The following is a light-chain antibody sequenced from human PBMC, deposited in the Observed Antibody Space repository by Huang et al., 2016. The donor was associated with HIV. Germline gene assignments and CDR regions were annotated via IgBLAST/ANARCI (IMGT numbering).Light chain of an antibody. J-gene: IGKJ1*01. Sequence: EIVMTQSPATLSVSPGERATLYGRASQSVSNDLAWYQQKPGQPPRVRIEGASNRATGVPAGFSGSGSGTEFTLTISSLQSEDFAVYYCQQYNNWPWTFGPGTKVDFK. CDR3: QQYNNWPWT. CDR2: GAS. V-gene: IGKV3-15*01. CDR1: QSVSND.